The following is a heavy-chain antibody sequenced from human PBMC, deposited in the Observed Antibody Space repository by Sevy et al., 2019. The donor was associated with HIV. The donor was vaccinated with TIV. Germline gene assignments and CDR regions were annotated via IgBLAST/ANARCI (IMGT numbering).Heavy chain of an antibody. CDR1: GYTFTGYY. D-gene: IGHD2-21*02. Sequence: ASVKVSCKASGYTFTGYYMHWVRQAPGQGLEWMGWINPNSGGKNYAQKFQGRVTMTRDTSISTAYMELSRLRSDDTAVYYCARDLRVGCGGDCYSHYYGMDVWGQGTTVTVSS. V-gene: IGHV1-2*02. CDR3: ARDLRVGCGGDCYSHYYGMDV. CDR2: INPNSGGK. J-gene: IGHJ6*02.